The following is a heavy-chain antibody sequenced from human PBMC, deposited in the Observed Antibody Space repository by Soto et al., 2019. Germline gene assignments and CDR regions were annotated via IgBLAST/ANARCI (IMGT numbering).Heavy chain of an antibody. CDR3: ARIIYSMGYYSYAMDV. CDR1: GGSFSGYY. V-gene: IGHV4-34*01. J-gene: IGHJ6*02. CDR2: INHSGST. D-gene: IGHD5-18*01. Sequence: SETPSLTCAVYGGSFSGYYWSWIRQRPGKGLEWIGEINHSGSTNYNPSLKRRVTISIDTSKNQFSLKQSSVTAADTAVYYCARIIYSMGYYSYAMDVPCQGTMV.